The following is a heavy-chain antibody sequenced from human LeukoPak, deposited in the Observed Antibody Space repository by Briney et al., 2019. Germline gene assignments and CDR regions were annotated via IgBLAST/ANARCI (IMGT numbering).Heavy chain of an antibody. Sequence: GGSLRLSCAASGFTFNTYGMHWVRQAPGRGLEWVAVIWYDGSDKYYAESEKGRFTISRDNSKNTLSLQMNSLRVEDTAMYYCAKGVGRTSGRNPDYWGQGTLVTVSS. CDR2: IWYDGSDK. V-gene: IGHV3-33*06. CDR3: AKGVGRTSGRNPDY. CDR1: GFTFNTYG. J-gene: IGHJ4*02. D-gene: IGHD2-8*02.